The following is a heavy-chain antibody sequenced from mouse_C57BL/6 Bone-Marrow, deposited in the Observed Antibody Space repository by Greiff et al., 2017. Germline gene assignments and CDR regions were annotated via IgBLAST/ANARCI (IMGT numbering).Heavy chain of an antibody. D-gene: IGHD1-1*01. CDR3: ASSPFAY. Sequence: QVQLQQPGAELVKPGASVKVSCKASGYTFTSYWMHWVTQRPGQGLEWIGRIHPSVSDTHYNQKFKGKATLTVDKSSSTAYMQLSSLTSEDSAVYYWASSPFAYWGQGTLVTVSA. CDR2: IHPSVSDT. CDR1: GYTFTSYW. J-gene: IGHJ3*01. V-gene: IGHV1-74*01.